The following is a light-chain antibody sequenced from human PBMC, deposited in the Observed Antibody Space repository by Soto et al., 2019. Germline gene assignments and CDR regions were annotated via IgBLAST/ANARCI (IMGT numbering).Light chain of an antibody. CDR1: QGISDD. J-gene: IGKJ4*01. CDR2: AAS. CDR3: QQDYRYPLT. V-gene: IGKV1-6*01. Sequence: AIQRTQSPSSLSASVGDSVTITCRASQGISDDLGWYQQKPAQAPKLLIDAASSLERGVPSRFSGSGSGTDFTLTISSLQPEDFATYYCQQDYRYPLTFGGGTKVEIK.